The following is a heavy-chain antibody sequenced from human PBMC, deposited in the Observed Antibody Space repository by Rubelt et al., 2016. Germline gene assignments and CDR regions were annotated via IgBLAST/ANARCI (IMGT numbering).Heavy chain of an antibody. V-gene: IGHV1-2*02. D-gene: IGHD1-1*01. Sequence: QVQLVQSGAEVKKPGASVKVSCKTSGYTFNDYYLHWVRQAPGQGLEWMGWINPKGVGKIMDKNLLGRGTWTRDTSISTAYMERSRLRSNDTAVDYCASRWNDGYWGQGTLVTVSS. CDR2: INPKGVG. CDR1: GYTFNDYY. CDR3: ASRWNDGY. J-gene: IGHJ4*02.